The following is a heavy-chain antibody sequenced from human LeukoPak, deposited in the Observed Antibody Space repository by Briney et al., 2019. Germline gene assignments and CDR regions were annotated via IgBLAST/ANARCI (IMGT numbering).Heavy chain of an antibody. Sequence: YPGGSLRLSCAASGFTFSSYAMHWVRQAPGKGLEWVTIISSDGSNKYYADSVKGRFTISRDNSKNTLYLQMDSLRAEDTALYYCARPADSGENSYGPGFDYWGQGTLVTVSS. CDR3: ARPADSGENSYGPGFDY. CDR1: GFTFSSYA. V-gene: IGHV3-30*04. CDR2: ISSDGSNK. J-gene: IGHJ4*02. D-gene: IGHD3-16*01.